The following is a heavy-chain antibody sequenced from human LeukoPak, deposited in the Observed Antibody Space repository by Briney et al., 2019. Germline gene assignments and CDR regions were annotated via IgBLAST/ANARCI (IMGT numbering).Heavy chain of an antibody. CDR2: ISYSGST. D-gene: IGHD1-1*01. V-gene: IGHV4-59*01. Sequence: SETLSLTCTVSGGSISSYYWSWIRQPPGKGLEWSGYISYSGSTNFNPSLKSRVTISVDTSKNQFSLKLSSVTAADTAVYYCAREGTAGTNLNWFDPWGQGTLVAVSS. J-gene: IGHJ5*02. CDR1: GGSISSYY. CDR3: AREGTAGTNLNWFDP.